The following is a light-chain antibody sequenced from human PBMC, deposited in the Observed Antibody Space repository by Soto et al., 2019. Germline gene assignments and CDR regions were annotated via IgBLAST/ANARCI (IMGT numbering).Light chain of an antibody. J-gene: IGKJ5*01. CDR1: QSVDSDF. Sequence: IVLTQSPGTLSLSPGERATLSCRASQSVDSDFLAWYQQKPGQAPRLLMYGASSRATAFPDRFSGSGSGTDFTLTVSRLEPEDSAVYYCQQYGGSPTTFGQGTRLEIK. CDR3: QQYGGSPTT. CDR2: GAS. V-gene: IGKV3-20*01.